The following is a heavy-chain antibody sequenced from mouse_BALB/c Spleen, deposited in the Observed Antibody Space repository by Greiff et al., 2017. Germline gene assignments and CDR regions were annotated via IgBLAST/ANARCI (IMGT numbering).Heavy chain of an antibody. D-gene: IGHD1-1*01. CDR3: ARNGGGSSYQGAWFAY. CDR1: GFSLTSYG. CDR2: IWSGGST. Sequence: VQRVESGPGLVQPSQSLSITCTVSGFSLTSYGVHWVRQSPGKGLEWLGVIWSGGSTDYNAAFISRLSISKDNSKSQVFFKMNRLQANDTAIYYCARNGGGSSYQGAWFAYWGQGTLVTVSA. V-gene: IGHV2-2*02. J-gene: IGHJ3*01.